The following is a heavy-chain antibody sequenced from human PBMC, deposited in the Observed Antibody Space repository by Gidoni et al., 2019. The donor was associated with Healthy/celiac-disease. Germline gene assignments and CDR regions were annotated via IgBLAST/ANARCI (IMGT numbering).Heavy chain of an antibody. J-gene: IGHJ4*02. V-gene: IGHV3-33*01. D-gene: IGHD4-17*01. CDR2: IWYDESNK. CDR1: AFTFSSYG. Sequence: QVQLVESGGGVVQPGRSLRLSCAASAFTFSSYGMHWVRKDPGKGLEWVAVIWYDESNKYYADPVKGRFIISRDNSKNTLYLQMNSLRAEDTAVYYCARGDFDYGDLEGGQGTLVTVSS. CDR3: ARGDFDYGDLE.